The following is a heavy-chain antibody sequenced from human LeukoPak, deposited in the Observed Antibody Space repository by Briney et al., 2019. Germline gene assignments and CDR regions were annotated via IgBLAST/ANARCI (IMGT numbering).Heavy chain of an antibody. V-gene: IGHV4-31*03. Sequence: PSQTLSLTCTVSGGSISSGGYYWSWIRQHPGKGLEWIGYIYYSGSTYYNPSLKSRVTISVDTSKNQFSLKLRSVTAADTAVYYCAREKTYYDILTGCYPYYFDYWGQGTLVTVSS. D-gene: IGHD3-9*01. CDR3: AREKTYYDILTGCYPYYFDY. CDR2: IYYSGST. J-gene: IGHJ4*02. CDR1: GGSISSGGYY.